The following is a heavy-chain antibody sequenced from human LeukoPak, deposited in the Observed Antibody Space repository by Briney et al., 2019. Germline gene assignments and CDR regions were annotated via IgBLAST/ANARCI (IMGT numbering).Heavy chain of an antibody. Sequence: ASVKVSCKASGYTFTSYDISWVRQAPGQGLEWMGWISAYNGNTNYAQKLQGRVTMTTDTSTSTAYMELRSLRSDDTAVYYCARQTTTYYYDSSGYEDYWGQGTLVTVSS. CDR2: ISAYNGNT. D-gene: IGHD3-22*01. CDR3: ARQTTTYYYDSSGYEDY. CDR1: GYTFTSYD. V-gene: IGHV1-18*01. J-gene: IGHJ4*02.